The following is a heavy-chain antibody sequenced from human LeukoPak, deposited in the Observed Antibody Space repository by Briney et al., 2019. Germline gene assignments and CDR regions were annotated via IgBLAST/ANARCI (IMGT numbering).Heavy chain of an antibody. V-gene: IGHV1-2*06. D-gene: IGHD6-13*01. Sequence: ASVKVSCKASGYTFTGYYMHWVRQAPGQGLEWMGRINPNSGGTNYAQKFQGRVTMTRDTSISTAYMELSRLRSDDTAVYYCAREEQQLVWPDAYYYTDVWGKGTTVTVSS. CDR2: INPNSGGT. CDR1: GYTFTGYY. J-gene: IGHJ6*03. CDR3: AREEQQLVWPDAYYYTDV.